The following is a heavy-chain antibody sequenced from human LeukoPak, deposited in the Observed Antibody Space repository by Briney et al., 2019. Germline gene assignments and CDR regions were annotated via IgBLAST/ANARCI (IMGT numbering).Heavy chain of an antibody. J-gene: IGHJ6*03. V-gene: IGHV3-23*01. Sequence: LPGGSLRLSCAASGFIFSSYPMSWVRQAPGKGLEWVSSITNTALGTYYADSVKGRFTVSRDNSKSTLLLQLNSLRAEDTAVYYCAKPSPYCRTTSCSATDFYNMDVWGQGTTVIVSS. CDR3: AKPSPYCRTTSCSATDFYNMDV. CDR2: ITNTALGT. CDR1: GFIFSSYP. D-gene: IGHD2-2*01.